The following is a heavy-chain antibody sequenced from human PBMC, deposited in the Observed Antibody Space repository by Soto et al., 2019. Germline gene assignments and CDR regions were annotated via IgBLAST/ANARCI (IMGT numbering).Heavy chain of an antibody. Sequence: SETLSLTCAVYGSSFSGYYWSWIRQPPGKGLEWIGEINHSGSTNYNPSLKSRVTISVDTSKNQFSLKLSSVTAADTAVYYCARERGVLLWFGELFRFDHWGQGTLVTVS. J-gene: IGHJ5*02. V-gene: IGHV4-34*01. D-gene: IGHD3-10*01. CDR1: GSSFSGYY. CDR2: INHSGST. CDR3: ARERGVLLWFGELFRFDH.